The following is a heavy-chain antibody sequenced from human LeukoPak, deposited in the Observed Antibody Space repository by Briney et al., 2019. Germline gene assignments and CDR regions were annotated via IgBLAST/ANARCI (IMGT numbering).Heavy chain of an antibody. Sequence: GGSLRLSCAASGFTFGNHAMHWVRQAPGMGLEWVAVISYEASNKYYADSVKGRFTISRDNSKNMLYLQMNSLRAEDTAVYYCARDYLVGCTDTICYPIDYWGQGTLVTVSS. CDR1: GFTFGNHA. J-gene: IGHJ4*02. D-gene: IGHD2-8*02. CDR2: ISYEASNK. CDR3: ARDYLVGCTDTICYPIDY. V-gene: IGHV3-30*01.